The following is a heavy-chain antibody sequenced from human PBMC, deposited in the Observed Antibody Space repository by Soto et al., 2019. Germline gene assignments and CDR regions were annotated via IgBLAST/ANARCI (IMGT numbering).Heavy chain of an antibody. CDR2: ISSSSSTI. CDR3: ARTRGSSVDHAFDI. V-gene: IGHV3-48*02. J-gene: IGHJ3*02. Sequence: EVQLVESGGGLVQPGGSLRLSCAASGFTFSSDSMNWVRQAPGKGLEWVAYISSSSSTIYYADSVKGRFTISRDNAKNPLYLQMNSLRDEGTAVYYCARTRGSSVDHAFDIWGQGRMVTVSS. CDR1: GFTFSSDS. D-gene: IGHD6-13*01.